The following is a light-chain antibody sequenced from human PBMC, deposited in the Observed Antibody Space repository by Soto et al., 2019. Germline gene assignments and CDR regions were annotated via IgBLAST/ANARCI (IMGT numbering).Light chain of an antibody. CDR1: CSDVGGYDY. CDR3: ASYTSSSSWV. CDR2: DVN. J-gene: IGLJ3*02. V-gene: IGLV2-14*01. Sequence: QSVLTQPASVSGSPGQSITISCTGTCSDVGGYDYVSWYQQHPGKAPHLMIYDVNSRPSGVSNRFSGSKSGDTASLTISGVQAEDEADYFCASYTSSSSWVFGGGTKLTVL.